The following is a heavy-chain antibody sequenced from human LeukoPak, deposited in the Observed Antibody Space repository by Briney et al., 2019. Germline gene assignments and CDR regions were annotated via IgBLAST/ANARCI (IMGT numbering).Heavy chain of an antibody. CDR2: IYHSGST. J-gene: IGHJ6*03. CDR1: GYSISSGYY. CDR3: ARDHVAAAGPPALPMDV. V-gene: IGHV4-38-2*02. D-gene: IGHD6-13*01. Sequence: PSETLSLTCTVSGYSISSGYYWGWIRQPPGKGLEWIGSIYHSGSTYYNPSLKSRVTISADTSKNQFSLKLSSVTAADTAVYYCARDHVAAAGPPALPMDVWGKGTTVTVSS.